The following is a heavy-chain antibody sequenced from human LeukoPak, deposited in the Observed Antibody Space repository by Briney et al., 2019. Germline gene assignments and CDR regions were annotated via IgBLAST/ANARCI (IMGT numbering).Heavy chain of an antibody. CDR3: AIYDSSGYYNY. CDR1: GLTVSSND. V-gene: IGHV3-53*01. CDR2: IYSGGRT. D-gene: IGHD3-22*01. Sequence: PGGSLRLSCAASGLTVSSNDMSWVRQAPGKGLEWVSVIYSGGRTFYADSVKGRFTISRDNSKNTLYLQMNSLRAEDTAVYYCAIYDSSGYYNYWGQGTLVTVSS. J-gene: IGHJ4*02.